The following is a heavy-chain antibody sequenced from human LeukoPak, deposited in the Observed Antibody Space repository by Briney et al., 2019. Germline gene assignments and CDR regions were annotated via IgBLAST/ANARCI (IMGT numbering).Heavy chain of an antibody. CDR2: INHSGST. Sequence: SETLSLTCAVHGGSFSAYYWSWIRQSPEKGLEWIGEINHSGSTNYNPSLKSRVTISVDTSKNQFSLKLSSVTAADTAVYFCARGRVSSSTWYSTYYYYFYMDVWGKGTTVTVSS. CDR3: ARGRVSSSTWYSTYYYYFYMDV. V-gene: IGHV4-34*01. D-gene: IGHD6-13*01. J-gene: IGHJ6*03. CDR1: GGSFSAYY.